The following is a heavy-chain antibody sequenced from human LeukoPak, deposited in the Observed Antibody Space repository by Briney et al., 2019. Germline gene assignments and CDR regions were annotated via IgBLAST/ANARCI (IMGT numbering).Heavy chain of an antibody. CDR2: ISGSGGST. J-gene: IGHJ4*02. Sequence: GRSLRLSCAASGFTFSSYAMHWVRQAPGKGLEWVSAISGSGGSTYYADSVKGRFTISRDNSKNTLYLQMNSLRAEDTAVYYCARDVWSYYDSSGYHHFDYWGQGTLVTVSS. CDR1: GFTFSSYA. V-gene: IGHV3-23*01. CDR3: ARDVWSYYDSSGYHHFDY. D-gene: IGHD3-22*01.